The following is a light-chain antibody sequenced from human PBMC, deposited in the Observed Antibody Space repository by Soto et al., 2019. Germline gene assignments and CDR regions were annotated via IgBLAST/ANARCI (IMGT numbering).Light chain of an antibody. CDR2: GAF. V-gene: IGKV1-39*01. CDR1: ESISIY. Sequence: DIQMTQSPSSLSASVGDRVTITCRASESISIYLNWYQQKPGKAPTLLIYGAFTLQVGVPSRFSGSGSGTDFTLTIISLQPEDFATYYCQQTYSTPPWTFGQGTKVAVK. J-gene: IGKJ1*01. CDR3: QQTYSTPPWT.